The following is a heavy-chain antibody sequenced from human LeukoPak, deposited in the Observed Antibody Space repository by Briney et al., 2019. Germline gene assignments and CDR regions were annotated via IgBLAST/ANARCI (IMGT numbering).Heavy chain of an antibody. CDR1: GFTFDDYA. Sequence: GGSLRLSCAASGFTFDDYAMHWVRQAPGKGLEWVSLISGDGGSTYYADSVKGRFTISRDNSKNSLYLQMNSLRTQDTALYSCEKGRAGGLDYWGQGTLVTVSS. J-gene: IGHJ4*02. D-gene: IGHD3-16*01. CDR3: EKGRAGGLDY. CDR2: ISGDGGST. V-gene: IGHV3-43*02.